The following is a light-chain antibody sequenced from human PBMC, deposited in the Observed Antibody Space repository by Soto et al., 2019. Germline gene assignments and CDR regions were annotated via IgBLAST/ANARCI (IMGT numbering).Light chain of an antibody. J-gene: IGKJ5*01. CDR1: QSISSY. CDR2: AAS. Sequence: DMQMTQPHTSLSASVGNRVTITCRASQSISSYLNWYQQKPGKAPKLLIYAASSLQSGVPSRFSGSGSGTDFTLTISSLQPEDFATYYCQQSYSTLTCGQGTRLEIK. V-gene: IGKV1-39*01. CDR3: QQSYSTLT.